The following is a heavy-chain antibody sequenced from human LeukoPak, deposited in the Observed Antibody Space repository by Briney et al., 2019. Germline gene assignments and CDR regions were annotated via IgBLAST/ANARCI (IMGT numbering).Heavy chain of an antibody. Sequence: ASVKVSCKASGYTFTSYDINWVRQATGQGLEWMGWMNPNSGNTGYAQKFQGRVTMTRNTSISTAYMELSNLRSEDSAVYYCARGKTIAAAGGYWFDPWGQGTLVTVSS. J-gene: IGHJ5*02. D-gene: IGHD6-13*01. V-gene: IGHV1-8*01. CDR2: MNPNSGNT. CDR1: GYTFTSYD. CDR3: ARGKTIAAAGGYWFDP.